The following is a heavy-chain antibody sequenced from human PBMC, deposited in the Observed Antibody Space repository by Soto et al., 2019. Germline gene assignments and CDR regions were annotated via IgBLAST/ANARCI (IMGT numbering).Heavy chain of an antibody. CDR3: ARGESSDY. CDR1: GGSISSYY. D-gene: IGHD6-6*01. J-gene: IGHJ4*02. Sequence: ETLSLTCTVSGGSISSYYWSWIRQPPGKGLEWIGYIYYSGSTNYNPSLKSRVTISVDTSKNQFSLKLSSVTAADTAVYYCARGESSDYWGQGTLVTVSS. V-gene: IGHV4-59*01. CDR2: IYYSGST.